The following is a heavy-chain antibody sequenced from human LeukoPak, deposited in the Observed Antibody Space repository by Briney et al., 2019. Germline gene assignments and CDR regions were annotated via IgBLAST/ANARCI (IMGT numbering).Heavy chain of an antibody. V-gene: IGHV3-48*03. J-gene: IGHJ4*02. CDR1: GFTFSSYE. CDR3: ASVTHYYDSSGYYHFDY. CDR2: ISSSGSTI. Sequence: GGSLRLSCAASGFTFSSYEMNWVRQAPGKGLEWVSYISSSGSTIYYADSVKGRFTISRDNAKNSLYLQMNSLRAEDTAVYYCASVTHYYDSSGYYHFDYWGQGTLVTVSS. D-gene: IGHD3-22*01.